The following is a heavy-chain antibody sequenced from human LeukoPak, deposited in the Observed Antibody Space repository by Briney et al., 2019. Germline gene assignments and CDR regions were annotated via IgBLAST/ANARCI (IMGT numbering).Heavy chain of an antibody. Sequence: PGGSLRLSCAASGFTFSSYEMNWVRQSPGKGLEWVSYISGSGSTIYYADSVKGRFTISRDNAKNSLYLQVNSLRAEDTAVYYCARDSKVTTFVDYYSYGMDVWGQGTTVTVSS. J-gene: IGHJ6*02. CDR1: GFTFSSYE. V-gene: IGHV3-48*03. CDR2: ISGSGSTI. CDR3: ARDSKVTTFVDYYSYGMDV. D-gene: IGHD4-17*01.